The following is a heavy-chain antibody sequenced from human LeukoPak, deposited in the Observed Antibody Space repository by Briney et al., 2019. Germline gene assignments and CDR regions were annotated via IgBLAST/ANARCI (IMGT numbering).Heavy chain of an antibody. CDR1: GFTFSSYW. CDR3: ARGPPDIVATPVEYFQH. D-gene: IGHD5-12*01. CDR2: INSDGSST. V-gene: IGHV3-74*01. J-gene: IGHJ1*01. Sequence: PGGSLRLSCAASGFTFSSYWMHWVRQAPGKGLVWVSRINSDGSSTSYADSVKGRFTISRDNAKNTLYLQMNSLRAEDTAVYYCARGPPDIVATPVEYFQHWGQGTLVTVSS.